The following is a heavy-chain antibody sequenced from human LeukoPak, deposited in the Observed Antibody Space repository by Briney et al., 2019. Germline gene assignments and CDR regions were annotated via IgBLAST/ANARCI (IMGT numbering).Heavy chain of an antibody. CDR2: IYHSGST. CDR1: GGSISSNNY. D-gene: IGHD7-27*01. V-gene: IGHV4-4*02. Sequence: SETLSLTCAVSGGSISSNNYWSWVRQPPGKGLEWIGEIYHSGSTNYNPSLKSRVTISVDKSKNQFSLKLSSVTAADTAVYYWASNREGANWFDPWGQGTLVTVSS. J-gene: IGHJ5*02. CDR3: ASNREGANWFDP.